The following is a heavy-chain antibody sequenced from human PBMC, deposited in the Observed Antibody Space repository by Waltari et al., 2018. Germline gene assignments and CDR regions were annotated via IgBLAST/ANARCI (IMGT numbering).Heavy chain of an antibody. V-gene: IGHV1-8*01. CDR3: ATDRPMVNHQSHDYSVKPFDY. J-gene: IGHJ4*02. Sequence: QVQLVQSGAEVKKPGDSVKVSCKASGYTFTSYDINWVRQATGQGLVWMGWMNPNRGNTGYAQKFQGRVTMTRSTSISTAYMELSILRSEDTAVYYCATDRPMVNHQSHDYSVKPFDYWGQGTLVIVSS. CDR1: GYTFTSYD. CDR2: MNPNRGNT. D-gene: IGHD4-4*01.